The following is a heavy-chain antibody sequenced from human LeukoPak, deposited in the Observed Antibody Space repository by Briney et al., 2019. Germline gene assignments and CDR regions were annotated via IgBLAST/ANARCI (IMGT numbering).Heavy chain of an antibody. CDR3: ARFRKLLPRAAGDY. J-gene: IGHJ4*02. D-gene: IGHD1-26*01. CDR2: INHSGST. V-gene: IGHV4-34*01. CDR1: GGSFSGYY. Sequence: TPSETLSLTCAVYGGSFSGYYWSWIRQPPGKGLEWIGEINHSGSTNYNPSLKSRVTISVDTSKNQFSLKLSSVTAADTAVYYCARFRKLLPRAAGDYWGQGTLVTVSS.